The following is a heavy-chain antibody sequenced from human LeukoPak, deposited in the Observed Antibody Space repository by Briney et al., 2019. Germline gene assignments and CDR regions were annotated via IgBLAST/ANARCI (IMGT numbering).Heavy chain of an antibody. CDR3: ARPRQGDWFER. Sequence: GESLKISSKASGYTFTTYWIGWVRQMRGKGLEWMGVIWPGDSDTRYSPSLQGQVTISVDKSITTAYLQWSSLKASDSAMYYCARPRQGDWFERWGQGTLVSVSS. D-gene: IGHD3-16*01. J-gene: IGHJ5*02. CDR1: GYTFTTYW. CDR2: IWPGDSDT. V-gene: IGHV5-51*01.